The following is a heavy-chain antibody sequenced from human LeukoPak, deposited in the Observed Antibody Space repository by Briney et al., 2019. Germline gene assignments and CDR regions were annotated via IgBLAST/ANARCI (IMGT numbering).Heavy chain of an antibody. V-gene: IGHV7-4-1*02. J-gene: IGHJ3*02. CDR1: GYTFTSYA. CDR3: ARDHVKLGSGFHPFDAFDI. Sequence: GASVKVSCKAAGYTFTSYAMNWVRRARGQGLEWMGWINTNTGNPTYAQGLTRRFVFSLATSVSPAYLQISSLKAEDTAVYYCARDHVKLGSGFHPFDAFDIWGQGTLVTVSS. CDR2: INTNTGNP. D-gene: IGHD3-22*01.